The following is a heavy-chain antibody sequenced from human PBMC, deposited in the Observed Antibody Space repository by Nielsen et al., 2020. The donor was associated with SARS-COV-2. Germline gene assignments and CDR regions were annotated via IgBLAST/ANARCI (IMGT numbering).Heavy chain of an antibody. CDR2: ISYDGSDQ. Sequence: GESLKISCAASGFTFSSFGMHWVRHTPGRGLEWVAYISYDGSDQYYEDSLKGRFTISRDNSKNILYLQMNNLRAEDTAVYYCVKDGAYYGVRGVVHFGYGGRGNLVTVSS. CDR1: GFTFSSFG. CDR3: VKDGAYYGVRGVVHFGY. V-gene: IGHV3-30*18. D-gene: IGHD3-10*01. J-gene: IGHJ4*02.